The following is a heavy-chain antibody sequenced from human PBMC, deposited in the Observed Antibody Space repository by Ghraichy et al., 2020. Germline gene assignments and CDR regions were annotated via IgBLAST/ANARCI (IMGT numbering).Heavy chain of an antibody. CDR3: ARDKFYGGNRTFDY. CDR2: IWYDGSNK. Sequence: GSLRLSCAASGFTFSSYGMHWVRQAPGKGLEWVAIIWYDGSNKYYVDSVKGRFTISRDNSKNTLYLQMNSLRAEDTAVYYCARDKFYGGNRTFDYWGQGTQVTVSS. CDR1: GFTFSSYG. V-gene: IGHV3-33*01. J-gene: IGHJ4*02. D-gene: IGHD4-23*01.